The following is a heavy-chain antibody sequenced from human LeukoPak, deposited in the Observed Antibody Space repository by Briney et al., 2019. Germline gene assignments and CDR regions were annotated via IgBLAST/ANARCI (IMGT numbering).Heavy chain of an antibody. CDR3: GRGCGGNYSWFDT. J-gene: IGHJ5*02. D-gene: IGHD4-23*01. CDR1: GLTHSNYW. V-gene: IGHV3-74*01. Sequence: GGSLRLSCTASGLTHSNYWMHWLRQAPGKGLVWVSRINGDGSSTTYADSVKGRFTISRDNAKNTLYLQMNSLRAEDTAVYYCGRGCGGNYSWFDTWGQGNLVTVSS. CDR2: INGDGSST.